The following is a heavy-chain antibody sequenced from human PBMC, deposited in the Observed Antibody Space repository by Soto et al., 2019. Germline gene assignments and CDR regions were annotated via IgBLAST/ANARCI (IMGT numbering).Heavy chain of an antibody. J-gene: IGHJ6*02. CDR2: INPKSGAT. D-gene: IGHD2-21*02. CDR3: VYYCAKSNYGGDDYFQYGLDV. V-gene: IGHV1-2*02. Sequence: ASVKVSCKASGYRLTGYGLHWVRQAAGQGLQWMGGINPKSGATDYAPKFQCRVTMTREMSTNTDYLELSGLRSDDTADDTAVYYCAKSNYGGDDYFQYGLDVWGQGTTVTVSS. CDR1: GYRLTGYG.